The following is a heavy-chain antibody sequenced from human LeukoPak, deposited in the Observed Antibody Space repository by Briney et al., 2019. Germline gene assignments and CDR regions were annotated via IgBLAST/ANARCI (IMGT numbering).Heavy chain of an antibody. J-gene: IGHJ1*01. V-gene: IGHV3-23*01. CDR1: GFTFSSYA. CDR2: ISGSGGST. CDR3: ATLYSYGYGRYLQH. Sequence: GGSLRLSCAASGFTFSSYAMSWVRQAPGKGLEWVSAISGSGGSTYYADSVKGRFTISRDNSKNTLYLQMNSLRAEDTAVYYCATLYSYGYGRYLQHWGQGTLVTVSS. D-gene: IGHD5-18*01.